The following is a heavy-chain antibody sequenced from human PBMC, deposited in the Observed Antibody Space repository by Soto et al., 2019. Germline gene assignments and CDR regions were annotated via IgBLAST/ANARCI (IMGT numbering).Heavy chain of an antibody. J-gene: IGHJ6*02. CDR1: GGSISSGGYS. CDR2: IYHSGST. V-gene: IGHV4-30-2*01. D-gene: IGHD6-25*01. CDR3: ARGQAASYGMDV. Sequence: PSETLSLTCAASGGSISSGGYSWSWIRQPPGKGLEWIGYIYHSGSTYYNPSLKSRVTISVDRSKNQFSLKLSSVTAADTAVYYCARGQAASYGMDVWGQGTTVTVSS.